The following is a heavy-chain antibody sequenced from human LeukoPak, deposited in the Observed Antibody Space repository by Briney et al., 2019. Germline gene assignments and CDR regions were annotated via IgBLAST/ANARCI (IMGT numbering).Heavy chain of an antibody. Sequence: KSGGSLRLSGAASGFTFSNYAMNWVRQAPGKGLEWVSGISGSGGSTYYADSVKGRFTISRDNSKNTLYLQMISLRAEDTAVYYCAKDRYSNYGNWFDPWGQGTLVTVFS. CDR1: GFTFSNYA. CDR3: AKDRYSNYGNWFDP. CDR2: ISGSGGST. V-gene: IGHV3-23*01. J-gene: IGHJ5*02. D-gene: IGHD4-11*01.